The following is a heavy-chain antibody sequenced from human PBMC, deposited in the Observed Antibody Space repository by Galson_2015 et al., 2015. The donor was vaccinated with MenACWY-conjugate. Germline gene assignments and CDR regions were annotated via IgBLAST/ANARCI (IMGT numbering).Heavy chain of an antibody. J-gene: IGHJ4*02. Sequence: SLRLSCAASGFAFSNYCMHWVRQAPGKGLECVSRIGAGGISIMYGDSVRGRFTISRDDAENTLYLQMDSLRADDTAVYFCVRGSSGWLVHWGQGTLVAVSS. V-gene: IGHV3-74*03. CDR1: GFAFSNYC. CDR2: IGAGGISI. CDR3: VRGSSGWLVH. D-gene: IGHD6-19*01.